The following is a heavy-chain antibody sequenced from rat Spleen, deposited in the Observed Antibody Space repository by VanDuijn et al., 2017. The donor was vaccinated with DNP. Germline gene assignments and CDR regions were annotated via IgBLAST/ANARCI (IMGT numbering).Heavy chain of an antibody. CDR2: ISSSGGST. D-gene: IGHD4-1*01. V-gene: IGHV5-31*01. CDR3: GKNTGYYFDH. Sequence: EVQLVESGGDLVQPGRSLKVSCVVSGFTFNNYWMTWIRQVPGKGLEWVASISSSGGSTYYPDSVKGRFTISRDDAKSSPYLQMNSLKPEDTATYYCGKNTGYYFDHWGQGVMVTVSS. J-gene: IGHJ2*01. CDR1: GFTFNNYW.